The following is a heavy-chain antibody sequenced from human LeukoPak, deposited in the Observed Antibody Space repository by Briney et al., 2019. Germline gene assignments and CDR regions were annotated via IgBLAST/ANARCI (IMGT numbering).Heavy chain of an antibody. CDR2: IRSKANSYAT. J-gene: IGHJ4*02. CDR3: TRPRTGAGSDY. D-gene: IGHD1-14*01. Sequence: GGSLRLSCAASGFTFSGSAMHWVRQASGKGLEWVGRIRSKANSYATAYAASVKGRFTISRDDSKNTAYLQVNSLKTEDTAVYYCTRPRTGAGSDYWGQGTLVTVSS. V-gene: IGHV3-73*01. CDR1: GFTFSGSA.